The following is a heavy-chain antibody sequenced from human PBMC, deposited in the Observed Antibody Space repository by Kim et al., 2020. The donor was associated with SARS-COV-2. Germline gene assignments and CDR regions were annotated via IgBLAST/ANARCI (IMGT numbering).Heavy chain of an antibody. V-gene: IGHV3-30*03. D-gene: IGHD3-10*01. CDR3: AGIGPMIRGIIVNYYAMDV. J-gene: IGHJ6*02. Sequence: GGSLRLSCAASGFTFSSYDIHWVRQAPGKGLEWVALVSHDGSETYHADSVKGRFTISRDNSKRTLYLQMNSLRHEDTAGYYCAGIGPMIRGIIVNYYAMDVWGRGTSLTVSS. CDR2: VSHDGSET. CDR1: GFTFSSYD.